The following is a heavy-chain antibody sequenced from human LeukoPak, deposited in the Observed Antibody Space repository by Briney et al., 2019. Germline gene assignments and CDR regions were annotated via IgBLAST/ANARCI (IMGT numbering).Heavy chain of an antibody. CDR1: GGSISSSSYY. D-gene: IGHD3-10*01. CDR3: ASTLWFGELPDY. V-gene: IGHV4-39*07. J-gene: IGHJ4*02. Sequence: PSETLSLTCTVSGGSISSSSYYWGWIRQPPGKGLEWIGSIYYSGSTYYNPSLKSRVTISVDTSKNQFSLKLSSVTAADTAVYYCASTLWFGELPDYWGQGTLVTVSS. CDR2: IYYSGST.